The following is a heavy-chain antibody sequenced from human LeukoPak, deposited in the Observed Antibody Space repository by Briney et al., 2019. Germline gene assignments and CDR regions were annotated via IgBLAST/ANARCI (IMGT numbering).Heavy chain of an antibody. CDR3: AKLKPDYGDYYYMDV. CDR2: IYTSGSS. Sequence: SETLSLTCTVSGDSIISGSYYWTWIRQPAGKTLEWLGRIYTSGSSNYNPSLKSRVTISVDTSKNQFSLRLSSVTAADTAVYYCAKLKPDYGDYYYMDVWGKGTTVTVSS. CDR1: GDSIISGSYY. V-gene: IGHV4-61*02. D-gene: IGHD4-17*01. J-gene: IGHJ6*03.